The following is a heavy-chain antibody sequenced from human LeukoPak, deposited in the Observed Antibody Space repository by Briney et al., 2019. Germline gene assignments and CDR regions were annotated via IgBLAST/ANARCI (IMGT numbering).Heavy chain of an antibody. CDR3: ARDAVVTSGSGGSSGPRGWFDP. CDR2: TYYRSKWYN. CDR1: GDSVSSNSAA. Sequence: SQTLSLTCAISGDSVSSNSAAWNWIRQSPSRGLEWLGRTYYRSKWYNDYAVSVKSRITINPDTSKNQFSLQLNSVTPEDTAVYYCARDAVVTSGSGGSSGPRGWFDPWGQGTLVTVSS. D-gene: IGHD2-15*01. V-gene: IGHV6-1*01. J-gene: IGHJ5*02.